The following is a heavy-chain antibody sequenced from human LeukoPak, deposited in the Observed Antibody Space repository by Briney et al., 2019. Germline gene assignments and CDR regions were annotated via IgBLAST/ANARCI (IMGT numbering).Heavy chain of an antibody. V-gene: IGHV3-30-3*01. CDR2: ISYDGSNK. CDR3: ARTRKGYCSGGSCYSEYFQH. J-gene: IGHJ1*01. Sequence: GGSLRLSCAASGFIFSSYAMHWVRQAPDKGLEWVAVISYDGSNKYYADSVKGRFTISRDNSKNTLYLQMNSLRAEDTAVYYCARTRKGYCSGGSCYSEYFQHWGQGTLVTVSS. D-gene: IGHD2-15*01. CDR1: GFIFSSYA.